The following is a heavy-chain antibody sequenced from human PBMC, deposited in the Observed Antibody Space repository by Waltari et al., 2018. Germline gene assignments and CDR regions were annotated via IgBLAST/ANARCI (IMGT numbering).Heavy chain of an antibody. CDR3: AGFLDGYGMDV. J-gene: IGHJ6*02. CDR2: ISSSGSTI. V-gene: IGHV3-48*03. CDR1: GFPFSSYE. Sequence: EVQLVESGGGLVQPGGSLRLSCAASGFPFSSYEMNWVRQAPGKGLEWVSYISSSGSTIYYADSVKGRFTISRDNAKNSLYLQMNSLRAEDTAVYYCAGFLDGYGMDVWGQGTTVTVSS.